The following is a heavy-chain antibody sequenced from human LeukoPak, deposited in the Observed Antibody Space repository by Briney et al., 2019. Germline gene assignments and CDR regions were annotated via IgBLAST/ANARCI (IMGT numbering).Heavy chain of an antibody. D-gene: IGHD2-2*01. J-gene: IGHJ4*02. CDR1: GFTFSSYA. V-gene: IGHV3-23*01. CDR2: ISGSGGST. CDR3: AKSPYCSSTSCYYYFDY. Sequence: GGSLTLSCAASGFTFSSYAMSWVRQAPGKGLEWVSAISGSGGSTYYADSVKGRFTISRDNSKNTLYLQMNSLRAEDTAVYYCAKSPYCSSTSCYYYFDYWGQGTLVTVSS.